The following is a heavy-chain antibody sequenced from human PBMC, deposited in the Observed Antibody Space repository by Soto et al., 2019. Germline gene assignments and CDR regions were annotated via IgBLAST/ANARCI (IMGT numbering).Heavy chain of an antibody. CDR3: ARGLEWSPHPYYYYYGMDV. J-gene: IGHJ6*02. CDR2: IIPIFGTA. V-gene: IGHV1-69*06. CDR1: GGTFSSYA. D-gene: IGHD3-3*01. Sequence: ASVKVSCKASGGTFSSYAISWARQAPGQRLEWMGGIIPIFGTANYAQKFQGRVTITADKSTSAAYMELSSLRSEDTAVYYCARGLEWSPHPYYYYYGMDVWGQGTTVTVSS.